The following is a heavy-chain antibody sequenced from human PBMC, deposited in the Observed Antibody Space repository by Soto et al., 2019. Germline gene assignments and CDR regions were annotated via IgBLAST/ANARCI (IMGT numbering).Heavy chain of an antibody. Sequence: QVQLVQSGAEVKKPGASVKVSCKASGYTFTSYDINWVRQATGQGLEWVGWMNPNSGNTGYAQKFQGRVTMTRNNAISTAYMELGSLRSEDTAVYYCARGSGSYRRYYYYYGMDVWGQGTTVTVSS. D-gene: IGHD1-26*01. J-gene: IGHJ6*02. CDR1: GYTFTSYD. CDR2: MNPNSGNT. CDR3: ARGSGSYRRYYYYYGMDV. V-gene: IGHV1-8*01.